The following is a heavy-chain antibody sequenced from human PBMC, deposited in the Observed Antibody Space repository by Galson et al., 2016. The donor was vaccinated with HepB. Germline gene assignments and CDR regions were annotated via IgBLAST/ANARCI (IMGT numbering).Heavy chain of an antibody. Sequence: SVKVSCKASGYTFTSYHMHWVRQAPGQGLEWMGSVDPSGGSTNYAQKFQGRVTMTRDTSTTTVYMELSSLRSEDTAVHYCAYSRGYWAFDDWGQGTLVTVSS. CDR3: AYSRGYWAFDD. D-gene: IGHD3-22*01. CDR2: VDPSGGST. J-gene: IGHJ4*02. V-gene: IGHV1-46*01. CDR1: GYTFTSYH.